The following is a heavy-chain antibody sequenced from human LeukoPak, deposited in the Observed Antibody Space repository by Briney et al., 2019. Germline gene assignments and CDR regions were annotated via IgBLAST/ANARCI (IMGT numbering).Heavy chain of an antibody. D-gene: IGHD3-3*01. CDR1: GGSISSSTNW. J-gene: IGHJ5*02. CDR2: IYHSGST. V-gene: IGHV4-4*02. Sequence: SETLSLTCAVSGGSISSSTNWWSWVRQPPGKGLEWIGEIYHSGSTYYNPSLKSRVTISVDTSKNQFSLKLSSVTAADTAVYYCARLLLRSWFDPWGLGTLVTVSS. CDR3: ARLLLRSWFDP.